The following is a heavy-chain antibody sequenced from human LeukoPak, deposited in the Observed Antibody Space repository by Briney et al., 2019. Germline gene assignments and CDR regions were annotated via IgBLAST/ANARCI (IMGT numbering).Heavy chain of an antibody. D-gene: IGHD5-12*01. Sequence: GGSLRLSCAASGFTFSSYGMHWVRQAPGKGLEWVAVIWYDGSNKYYADSVKGRFTISRDNSKITLYLQMNSLRAEDTAVYYCARDWMATTVDYWGQGTLVTVSS. J-gene: IGHJ4*02. V-gene: IGHV3-33*01. CDR3: ARDWMATTVDY. CDR1: GFTFSSYG. CDR2: IWYDGSNK.